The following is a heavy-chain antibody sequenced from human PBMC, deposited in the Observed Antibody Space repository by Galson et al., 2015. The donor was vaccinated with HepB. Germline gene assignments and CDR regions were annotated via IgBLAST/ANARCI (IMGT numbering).Heavy chain of an antibody. Sequence: SVKVSCKASGYTFTSYGISRVRQARGQRLEWIGWIVVGSGNTNYAQKFQERVTITRDMSTSTAYMELSSLRSEDTAVYYCAAAQAYGDVYMDVWGKGTTVTVSS. V-gene: IGHV1-58*02. CDR3: AAAQAYGDVYMDV. D-gene: IGHD4-17*01. CDR1: GYTFTSYG. J-gene: IGHJ6*03. CDR2: IVVGSGNT.